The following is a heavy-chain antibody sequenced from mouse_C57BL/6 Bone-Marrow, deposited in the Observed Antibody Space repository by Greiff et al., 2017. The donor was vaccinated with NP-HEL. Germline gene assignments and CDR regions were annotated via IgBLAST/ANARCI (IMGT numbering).Heavy chain of an antibody. CDR2: INPNYGTT. Sequence: VQLQQSGPELVKPGASVKISCKASGYSFTDYNMNWVTQSHGKSLEWIGVINPNYGTTSYNQKFKGKDTLTVDQSASTAYMQLNSLTSEDSAVYYCSRRVVGMDYWGQGTSVTVSS. V-gene: IGHV1-39*01. CDR1: GYSFTDYN. J-gene: IGHJ4*01. D-gene: IGHD1-1*02. CDR3: SRRVVGMDY.